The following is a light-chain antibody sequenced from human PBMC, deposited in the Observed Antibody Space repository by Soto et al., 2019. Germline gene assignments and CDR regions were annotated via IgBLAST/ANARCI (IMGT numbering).Light chain of an antibody. V-gene: IGLV2-14*01. CDR2: EVT. CDR1: SSDVGSYNY. J-gene: IGLJ3*02. Sequence: QSVLTQPASVSGSPGQSITISCTGTSSDVGSYNYVSWYQQHPGTSPKLLIYEVTNRPSGVSNRFSGSKSGNTASLIISGLQADDEADYYCSSYTARSTWVFGGGTKLTVL. CDR3: SSYTARSTWV.